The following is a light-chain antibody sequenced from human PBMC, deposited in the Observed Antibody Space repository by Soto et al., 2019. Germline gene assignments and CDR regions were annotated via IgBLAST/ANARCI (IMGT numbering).Light chain of an antibody. V-gene: IGKV1-5*03. CDR1: QSVSSW. CDR2: TAS. J-gene: IGKJ1*01. CDR3: QQYNTYRT. Sequence: DIQMTQSPSTLSASVGDRVTITCRASQSVSSWLAWYQQKPGKAPTLLIHTASTLQSGVPSRFSGSGSGTYFTLIISSLQPDDFATYFCQQYNTYRTFGQGTKVEIK.